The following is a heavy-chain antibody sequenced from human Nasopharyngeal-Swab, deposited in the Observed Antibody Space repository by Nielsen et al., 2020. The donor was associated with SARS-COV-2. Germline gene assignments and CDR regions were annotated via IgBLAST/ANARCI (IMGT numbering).Heavy chain of an antibody. D-gene: IGHD6-13*01. CDR2: INSDGSST. CDR3: AIIAAAGTHY. J-gene: IGHJ4*02. CDR1: GFTFSSYW. Sequence: GESLKISCAASGFTFSSYWMHWVRQAPGKGLVWVSRINSDGSSTSSADSGKGRFTISRDNAKNTLYLQMNSLRAEDTAVYYCAIIAAAGTHYWGQGTLVTVSS. V-gene: IGHV3-74*01.